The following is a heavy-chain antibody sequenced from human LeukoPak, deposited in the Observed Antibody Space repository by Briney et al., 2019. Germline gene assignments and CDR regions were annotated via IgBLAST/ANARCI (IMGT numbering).Heavy chain of an antibody. CDR3: AKDKVYNNGWGRFDS. CDR1: GFTFYSYA. CDR2: ISGSGGNT. D-gene: IGHD6-25*01. V-gene: IGHV3-23*01. Sequence: GGSLRLSCAAAGFTFYSYAINWVRQAPGKGREWVSTISGSGGNTYYADSVKGRFTISRDNFKNTLYLQMNSLRAEDTAVYYCAKDKVYNNGWGRFDSWGQGTLVTVSS. J-gene: IGHJ4*02.